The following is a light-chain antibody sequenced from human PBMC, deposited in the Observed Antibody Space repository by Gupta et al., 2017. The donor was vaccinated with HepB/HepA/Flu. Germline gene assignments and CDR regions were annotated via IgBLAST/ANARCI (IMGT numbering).Light chain of an antibody. CDR3: SSYAGSNMIV. J-gene: IGLJ2*01. V-gene: IGLV2-8*01. Sequence: QSALTQPPSAFGSPGQSVTISCTGTSIDVGAYNYVSWYQQHPDKVPKLMIYEVNQRPSGVTDRFSGSKSGNTASLTVSGLQAADEGDYYCSSYAGSNMIVFGGGTKRTVL. CDR1: SIDVGAYNY. CDR2: EVN.